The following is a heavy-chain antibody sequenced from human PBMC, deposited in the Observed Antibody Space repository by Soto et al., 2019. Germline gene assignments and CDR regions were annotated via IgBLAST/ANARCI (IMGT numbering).Heavy chain of an antibody. Sequence: ASVKVSCKASGYTFTSYGISWVRQAPGQGLEWMGWISAYNGNTNYAQKLQGRVTMTTDTSTSTAYMELRSLRSDDTAVYYCARRGLRYFDWLSSNFDYWGQGTLVTVSS. CDR3: ARRGLRYFDWLSSNFDY. CDR1: GYTFTSYG. D-gene: IGHD3-9*01. J-gene: IGHJ4*02. CDR2: ISAYNGNT. V-gene: IGHV1-18*01.